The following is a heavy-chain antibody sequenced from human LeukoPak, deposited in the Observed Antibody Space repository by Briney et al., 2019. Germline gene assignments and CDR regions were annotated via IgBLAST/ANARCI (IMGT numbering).Heavy chain of an antibody. CDR3: MRRDTGWNYSDY. J-gene: IGHJ4*02. Sequence: PSETLSLTCGVSGGSIYSHYWGWIRDPPGKGLEWIGDIYYKGNTNYNPCLKSRVTISLDTSKNHLSLTLTSVVAADTAIYYCMRRDTGWNYSDYWGQGILVTVSS. CDR1: GGSIYSHY. V-gene: IGHV4-59*08. D-gene: IGHD6-19*01. CDR2: IYYKGNT.